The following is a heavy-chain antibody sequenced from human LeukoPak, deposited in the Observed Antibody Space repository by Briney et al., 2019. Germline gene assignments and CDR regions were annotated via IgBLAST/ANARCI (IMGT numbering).Heavy chain of an antibody. CDR3: ARVKYFDWLSIDY. V-gene: IGHV3-7*01. CDR2: IKQDGSEK. J-gene: IGHJ4*02. D-gene: IGHD3-9*01. CDR1: GFTFSSYW. Sequence: GSLRLSCAASGFTFSSYWMSWVRQAPGKGLEGVANIKQDGSEKYYGDSVKGRFTISRDNAKNSLYLQMNSLRAEDTAVYYCARVKYFDWLSIDYWGQGTLVTVSS.